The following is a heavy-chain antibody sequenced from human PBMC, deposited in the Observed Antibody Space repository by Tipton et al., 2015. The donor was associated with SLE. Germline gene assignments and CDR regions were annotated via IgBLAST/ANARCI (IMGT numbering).Heavy chain of an antibody. CDR1: GGSFNGYY. V-gene: IGHV4-34*01. Sequence: TLSLTCAVYGGSFNGYYWSWIRQPPGKGLEWIGEINHSGSTNYNPSLKSRVTISVDTSKNQFSLKLSSVTAADTAVYYCARGRGSSSSGHYWGQGTLVTVTS. CDR3: ARGRGSSSSGHY. CDR2: INHSGST. J-gene: IGHJ4*02. D-gene: IGHD6-6*01.